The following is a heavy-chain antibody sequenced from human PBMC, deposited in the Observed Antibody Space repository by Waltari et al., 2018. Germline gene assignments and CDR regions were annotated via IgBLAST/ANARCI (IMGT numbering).Heavy chain of an antibody. CDR1: GGSINSYY. D-gene: IGHD6-13*01. CDR3: AREYSSSRPLDY. V-gene: IGHV4-4*07. CDR2: ISTSGST. J-gene: IGHJ4*02. Sequence: QVQLQESGPGLVKPSETLSLTCIISGGSINSYYWSWIRQPAGKGLEWIGRISTSGSTNYNPSRKSRVTMSVDTSKSQFSLNLTSVTAADTAVYYCAREYSSSRPLDYWGQGTLVTVSS.